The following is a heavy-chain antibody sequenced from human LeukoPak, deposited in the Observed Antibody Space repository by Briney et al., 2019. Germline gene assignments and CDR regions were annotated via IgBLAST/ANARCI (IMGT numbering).Heavy chain of an antibody. CDR3: ARGGVYSTSAVDY. CDR1: GFTFSNYG. J-gene: IGHJ4*02. Sequence: GGSLRLSCASSGFTFSNYGIHWVRQVPGKGLEWVAFIRFDGSNEYYADSVKGRFTISRDNSKNTLYLQMNSLRPEDTAVYYCARGGVYSTSAVDYWGQGTLVTVSS. V-gene: IGHV3-30*02. D-gene: IGHD6-6*01. CDR2: IRFDGSNE.